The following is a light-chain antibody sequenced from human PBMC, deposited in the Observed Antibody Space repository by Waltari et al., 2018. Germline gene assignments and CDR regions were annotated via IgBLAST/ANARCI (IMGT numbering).Light chain of an antibody. CDR2: GAS. CDR3: QQSHSIPWT. J-gene: IGKJ1*01. CDR1: QSISSY. V-gene: IGKV1-39*01. Sequence: DIQMTQSPSSLSASVGDRVNITCRASQSISSYLNWYQQKPGKAPNFLIYGASNLKSGVPSRFSGSGSGTDFTLTISSLQLEDFATYSCQQSHSIPWTFGQGTKVEI.